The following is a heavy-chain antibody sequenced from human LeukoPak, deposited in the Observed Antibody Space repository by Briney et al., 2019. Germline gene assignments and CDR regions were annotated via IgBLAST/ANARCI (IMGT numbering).Heavy chain of an antibody. J-gene: IGHJ5*02. V-gene: IGHV3-20*01. Sequence: PGGSLRLSCAASGFTFSSYGMHWVRQAPGKGLEWVSGINWNGGSTGYADSVKGRFTISRDNAKNSLYLQMNSLRAEDTALYHCARRQGGYYGNWFDPWGQGTLVTVSS. CDR3: ARRQGGYYGNWFDP. CDR1: GFTFSSYG. CDR2: INWNGGST. D-gene: IGHD4-17*01.